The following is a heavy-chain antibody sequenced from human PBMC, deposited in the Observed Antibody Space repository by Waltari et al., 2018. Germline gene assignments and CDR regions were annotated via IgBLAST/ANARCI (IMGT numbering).Heavy chain of an antibody. D-gene: IGHD3-22*01. CDR3: ARSTMIVVVITSLY. CDR2: IWYDGSNK. CDR1: GFTFRSYA. V-gene: IGHV3-33*01. J-gene: IGHJ4*02. Sequence: QVQLVESGGGVVQPGGSLRLSCAASGFTFRSYAMPWVRPAPGKGLEWVAVIWYDGSNKYYADSVKGRFTISRDNSKNTLYLQMNSLRAEDTAVYYCARSTMIVVVITSLYWGQGTLVTVSS.